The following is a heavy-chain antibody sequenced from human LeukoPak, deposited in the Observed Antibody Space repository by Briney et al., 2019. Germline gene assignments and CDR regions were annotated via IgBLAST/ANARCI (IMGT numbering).Heavy chain of an antibody. V-gene: IGHV3-23*01. CDR1: GFTFKSHA. CDR2: ISAGGDST. J-gene: IGHJ5*02. D-gene: IGHD4-17*01. Sequence: GGSLRLSCAASGFTFKSHAMSWVRQAPGRGLEWVSLISAGGDSTHYADSVKGRFTISRDNSWNTLYLQMNSVRAEDTAIYYCSKGTTDYDSWGQGTLVTVSS. CDR3: SKGTTDYDS.